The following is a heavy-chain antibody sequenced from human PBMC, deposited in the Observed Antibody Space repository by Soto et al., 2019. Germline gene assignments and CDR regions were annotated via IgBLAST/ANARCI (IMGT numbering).Heavy chain of an antibody. CDR3: ASLSWEPYFDY. CDR2: IYYSGST. CDR1: GGSVSSGSYY. D-gene: IGHD1-26*01. J-gene: IGHJ4*02. Sequence: QVQLQESGPGLVKPSETLSLTCTVSGGSVSSGSYYWSWIRQPPGKGLEWIGYIYYSGSTNYNPSLECRVTTSVDTSKTHCSLKLSSLSAADTAVHYCASLSWEPYFDYWGQGTLVTVSS. V-gene: IGHV4-61*01.